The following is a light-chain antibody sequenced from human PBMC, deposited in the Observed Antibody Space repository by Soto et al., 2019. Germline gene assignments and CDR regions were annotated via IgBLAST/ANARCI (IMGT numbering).Light chain of an antibody. CDR1: QSVSSN. V-gene: IGKV3-15*01. CDR3: QQYTNWPRT. CDR2: GAS. Sequence: EIVMTQSPATLSVSPGERATLSCRASQSVSSNLAWYQQKPGQAPRLLIYGASTRATGIPARFSGSGSGTEFTLTISSLLSEDFAVYYCQQYTNWPRTFGQGTKPEIK. J-gene: IGKJ2*02.